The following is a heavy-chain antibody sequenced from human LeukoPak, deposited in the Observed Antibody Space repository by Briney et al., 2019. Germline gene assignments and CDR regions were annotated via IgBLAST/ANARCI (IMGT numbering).Heavy chain of an antibody. CDR1: GFTFSSYS. Sequence: HPGGSLRLSCAASGFTFSSYSMNWVRQAPGKGLEWVSYISSSSSTIYYADSVKGRFTISRDNAKNSLYLQMNSLRAEDTAVYYCARWGYEAAFHYYYYYYMDVWGKGTTVTVSS. J-gene: IGHJ6*03. CDR2: ISSSSSTI. CDR3: ARWGYEAAFHYYYYYYMDV. V-gene: IGHV3-48*04. D-gene: IGHD3-16*01.